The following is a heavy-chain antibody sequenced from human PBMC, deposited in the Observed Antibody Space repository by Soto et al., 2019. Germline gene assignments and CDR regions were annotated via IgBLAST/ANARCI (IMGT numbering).Heavy chain of an antibody. CDR1: GYSFTSYW. V-gene: IGHV5-51*01. J-gene: IGHJ5*02. CDR2: IYPGDSDT. Sequence: GESLKISCKGSGYSFTSYWIGWVRQMPGKGLEWMGIIYPGDSDTRYSPSFQGQVTISADKSISTAYLQWSSLKAADTAMYYCARGPYYDFWSGYFGNWFDPGGQGTMVTVSS. D-gene: IGHD3-3*01. CDR3: ARGPYYDFWSGYFGNWFDP.